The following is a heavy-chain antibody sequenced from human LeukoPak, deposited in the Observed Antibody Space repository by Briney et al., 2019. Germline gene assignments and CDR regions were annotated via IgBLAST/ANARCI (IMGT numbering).Heavy chain of an antibody. CDR2: INHSGST. D-gene: IGHD1-26*01. J-gene: IGHJ3*02. V-gene: IGHV4-34*01. CDR3: ARPGSSYDAFDI. Sequence: GSLRLSCAASGFTVSSDYMSWVRQAPGKGLEWIGEINHSGSTNYNPSLKSRVTISVDTSKNQFSLKLSSVTAADTAVYYCARPGSSYDAFDIWGQGTMVTVSS. CDR1: GFTVSSDY.